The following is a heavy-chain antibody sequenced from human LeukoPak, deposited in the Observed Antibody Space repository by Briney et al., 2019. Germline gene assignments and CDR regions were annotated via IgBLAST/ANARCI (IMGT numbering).Heavy chain of an antibody. CDR1: QFTFSSYS. V-gene: IGHV3-21*01. J-gene: IGHJ4*02. Sequence: GGSLRLSCAASQFTFSSYSMNWVRQAPGKGLEWVSSINRGATHIYYADSLRGRFIISRDDAKNSLYLQMNSLRAEDTAVYYCARGSSTHGEYYFDYWGQGTLVTVSS. CDR2: INRGATHI. CDR3: ARGSSTHGEYYFDY. D-gene: IGHD2-2*01.